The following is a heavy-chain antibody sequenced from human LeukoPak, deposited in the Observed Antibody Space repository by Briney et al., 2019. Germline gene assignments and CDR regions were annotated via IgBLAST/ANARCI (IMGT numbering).Heavy chain of an antibody. CDR3: TSGTEAVPVRF. D-gene: IGHD3-10*01. CDR1: GYTLTELS. J-gene: IGHJ1*01. CDR2: FDPEDGQR. Sequence: VKVSCKVSGYTLTELSMHWVRQAPGQGLEWMGGFDPEDGQRNYAQKFQGRAIMTEDTSTNTAYMDLSSLRSEDTAIYFCTSGTEAVPVRFWGQGTLVTVSS. V-gene: IGHV1-24*01.